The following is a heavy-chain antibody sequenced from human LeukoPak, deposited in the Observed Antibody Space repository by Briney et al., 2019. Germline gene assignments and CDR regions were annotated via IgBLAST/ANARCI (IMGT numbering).Heavy chain of an antibody. V-gene: IGHV1-69*04. CDR3: ARSDTKPGSFDY. CDR2: IIPILGIA. J-gene: IGHJ4*02. CDR1: GGTLSSYA. Sequence: ASVKVSCKASGGTLSSYAISWVRQAPGQGLEWMGRIIPILGIANYAQKFQGRVTITADKSTSTAYMELSSLRSEDTAVYYCARSDTKPGSFDYWGQGTLVTVSS.